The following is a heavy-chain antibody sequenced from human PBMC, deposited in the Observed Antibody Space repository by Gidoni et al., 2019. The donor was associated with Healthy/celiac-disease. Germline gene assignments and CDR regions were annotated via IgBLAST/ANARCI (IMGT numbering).Heavy chain of an antibody. J-gene: IGHJ4*02. V-gene: IGHV3-21*01. CDR3: ARDTYTAMANFDY. D-gene: IGHD5-18*01. Sequence: EVQLVESGGGLVKPVGSLRLSCAASGFTFSSYSMNWVRQAPGKGLEWVSSISSSSSYIYYADSVKGRFTISRDNAKNSLYLQMNSLRAEDTAVYYCARDTYTAMANFDYWGQGTLVTVSS. CDR2: ISSSSSYI. CDR1: GFTFSSYS.